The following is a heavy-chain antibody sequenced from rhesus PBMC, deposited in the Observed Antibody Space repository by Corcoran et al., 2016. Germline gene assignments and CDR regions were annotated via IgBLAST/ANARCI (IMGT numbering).Heavy chain of an antibody. Sequence: QVQLQESGPGLVKPSETLSLTCAVSGYSISSGYYWGWIRQPPGKGLEYIGYISGSSGSTSYNPSLKSRVTISKDTSKNQFSLKLSSVTAADTAVYYCARLAGIAAVDYWGQGVLVTVSS. CDR3: ARLAGIAAVDY. V-gene: IGHV4-99*01. CDR2: ISGSSGST. CDR1: GYSISSGYY. D-gene: IGHD6-13*01. J-gene: IGHJ4*01.